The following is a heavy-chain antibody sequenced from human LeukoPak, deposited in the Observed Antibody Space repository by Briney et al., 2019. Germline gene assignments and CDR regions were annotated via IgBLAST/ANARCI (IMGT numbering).Heavy chain of an antibody. CDR3: AKSGYNRFDY. D-gene: IGHD5-24*01. Sequence: GGSLRLSCAASGFTFSSYEINWVRQAPGKGLEWVSYISSSGSTIKYADSVKGRFTISRDNSKNTLYLQMNSLRAEDTAVYYCAKSGYNRFDYWGQGTLVTVSS. CDR2: ISSSGSTI. J-gene: IGHJ4*02. V-gene: IGHV3-48*03. CDR1: GFTFSSYE.